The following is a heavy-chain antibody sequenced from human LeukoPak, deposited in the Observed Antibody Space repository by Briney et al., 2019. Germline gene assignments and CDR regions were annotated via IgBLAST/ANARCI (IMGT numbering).Heavy chain of an antibody. J-gene: IGHJ4*02. CDR2: ISYDGTNK. CDR3: AKDLNYDFWSGLGN. Sequence: GGSLRLSCAASGITFSRSAMHWVRQAPGKGLEWVAIISYDGTNKYYLDSVKGRFTISRDNSKNTLYLQMNSLRAEDTAVYYCAKDLNYDFWSGLGNWGQGTLVTVSS. CDR1: GITFSRSA. D-gene: IGHD3-3*01. V-gene: IGHV3-30*04.